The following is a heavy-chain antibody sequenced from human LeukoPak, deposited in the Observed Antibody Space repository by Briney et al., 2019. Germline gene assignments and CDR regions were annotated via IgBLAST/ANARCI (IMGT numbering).Heavy chain of an antibody. Sequence: GGSLRLSCAASGFTFNDYAMSWVRQAPGKGLEWVASISGSDGNTYYADSVKGRFTISRDNSRNSLYLQMNSLRSEDSALYYCTKDRYCTTINCPLDYWGQGTLVTVSS. CDR2: ISGSDGNT. CDR1: GFTFNDYA. D-gene: IGHD2-8*01. J-gene: IGHJ4*02. V-gene: IGHV3-43*02. CDR3: TKDRYCTTINCPLDY.